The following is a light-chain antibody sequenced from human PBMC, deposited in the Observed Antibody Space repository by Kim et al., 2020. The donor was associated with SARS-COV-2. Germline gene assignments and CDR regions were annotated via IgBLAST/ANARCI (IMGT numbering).Light chain of an antibody. V-gene: IGKV3-20*01. J-gene: IGKJ1*01. CDR1: QSLSSSH. Sequence: DIVLTQSPDTVSLSPGERATLSCRASQSLSSSHLAWYQQKPGQAPRLLIYATSSRATGIPDRFSGSGSGTDFTLTISRLEPEDIAVYYCQQYSASRTFGQGTKVDIK. CDR3: QQYSASRT. CDR2: ATS.